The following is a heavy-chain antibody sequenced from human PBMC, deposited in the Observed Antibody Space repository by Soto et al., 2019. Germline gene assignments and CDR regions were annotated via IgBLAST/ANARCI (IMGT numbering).Heavy chain of an antibody. D-gene: IGHD2-2*01. J-gene: IGHJ6*02. V-gene: IGHV5-51*01. CDR1: GYSFTSYW. CDR2: IYPGDSDT. CDR3: ARQGSTSADYYYGMDV. Sequence: GASVKGSCKGSGYSFTSYWIGWVRQMPGKGLEWMGIIYPGDSDTRYSPSFQGQVTISADKSISTAYLQWSSLKASDTAMYYCARQGSTSADYYYGMDVWGQGTTVTVSS.